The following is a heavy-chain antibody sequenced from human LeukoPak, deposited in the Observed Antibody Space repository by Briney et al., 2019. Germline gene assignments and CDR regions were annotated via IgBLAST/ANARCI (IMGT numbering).Heavy chain of an antibody. CDR1: GFIFDDHG. J-gene: IGHJ3*02. V-gene: IGHV3-74*01. CDR2: INTDGSST. D-gene: IGHD3-22*01. CDR3: TGRELDSSGSDAFDI. Sequence: GGSLRLSCAASGFIFDDHGMNWVRQAPGKGLEWVSRINTDGSSTSYADSVKGRFTISRDNAKNTLYLQMNSLKTEDTAVYYCTGRELDSSGSDAFDIWGQGTMVTVSS.